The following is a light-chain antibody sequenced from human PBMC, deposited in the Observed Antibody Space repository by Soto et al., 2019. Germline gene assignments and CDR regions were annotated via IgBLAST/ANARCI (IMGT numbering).Light chain of an antibody. V-gene: IGKV3-20*01. Sequence: EIVLTQSPGTLSLSPGERATLSCRASQSVSSSYLAWYQQKPGQAPRLLIYGASSRATGIPDRISGSGSGTDFPLTISRLEPEDFAVYYCQQYGSSPVYTFGQGTKLEIK. CDR2: GAS. CDR1: QSVSSSY. CDR3: QQYGSSPVYT. J-gene: IGKJ2*01.